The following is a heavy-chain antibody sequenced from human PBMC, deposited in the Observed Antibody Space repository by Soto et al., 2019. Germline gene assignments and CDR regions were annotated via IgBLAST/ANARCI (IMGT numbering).Heavy chain of an antibody. D-gene: IGHD3-3*01. Sequence: GGSLRLSCAASGFTFSSYSMNWVRQAPGKGLKWVSYISSSSSTIYYADSVKGRFTISRDNAKNSLYLQMDSLRDEDTAVYYCARDTQDDFWSGYYRDYWGQGTLVTVSS. V-gene: IGHV3-48*02. CDR2: ISSSSSTI. CDR3: ARDTQDDFWSGYYRDY. J-gene: IGHJ4*02. CDR1: GFTFSSYS.